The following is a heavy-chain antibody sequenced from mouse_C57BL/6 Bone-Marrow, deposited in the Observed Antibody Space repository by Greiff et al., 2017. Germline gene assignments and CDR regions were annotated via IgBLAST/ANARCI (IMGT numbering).Heavy chain of an antibody. Sequence: EVQGVESGAELVRPGASVKLSCTASGFNIKDDYMHWVKQRPEQGLEWIGWIDPENGDTEYASKFQGKATITADTSSNTAYLQLSSLTSEDTAVYYCTTGWLLPLDFDVWGTGTTVTVSS. CDR2: IDPENGDT. CDR3: TTGWLLPLDFDV. V-gene: IGHV14-4*01. J-gene: IGHJ1*03. D-gene: IGHD2-3*01. CDR1: GFNIKDDY.